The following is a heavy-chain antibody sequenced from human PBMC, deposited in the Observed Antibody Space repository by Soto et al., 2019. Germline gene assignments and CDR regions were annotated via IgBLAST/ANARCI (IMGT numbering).Heavy chain of an antibody. CDR1: GGTFSSYA. D-gene: IGHD6-13*01. Sequence: QVQLVQSGAEGKKPGSSGKVSCKASGGTFSSYAISWVRQDPGQGLEWMGGIIPIFGTANYAQKFQGRVTITADETTSTAYMELSSLRAEDTAVYYCAVRGGSRWSSYYGMAVWGQGTTVTVPS. J-gene: IGHJ6*02. CDR3: AVRGGSRWSSYYGMAV. V-gene: IGHV1-69*01. CDR2: IIPIFGTA.